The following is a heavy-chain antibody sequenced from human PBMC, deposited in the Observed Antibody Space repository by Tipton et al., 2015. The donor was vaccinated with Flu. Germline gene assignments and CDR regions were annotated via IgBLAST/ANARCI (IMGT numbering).Heavy chain of an antibody. D-gene: IGHD5-18*01. CDR2: ISSSGSTI. CDR1: GFTFSSYE. J-gene: IGHJ3*02. Sequence: GSLRLSCAASGFTFSSYEMNWVRQAPGKGLEWVSYISSSGSTIYYADSVKGRFTISRDNAKNSLYLQMNSLRAEDTAVYYCARGVLEYSYGYPANDAFDIWGQGTMVTVSS. V-gene: IGHV3-48*03. CDR3: ARGVLEYSYGYPANDAFDI.